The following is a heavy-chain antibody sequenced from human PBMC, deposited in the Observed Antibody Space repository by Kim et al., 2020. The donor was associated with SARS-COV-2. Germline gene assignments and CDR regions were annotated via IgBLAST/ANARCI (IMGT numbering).Heavy chain of an antibody. V-gene: IGHV3-48*03. J-gene: IGHJ4*02. CDR1: GFTFSSYE. CDR2: SSGSGGII. Sequence: GGSLRLSCVASGFTFSSYEMNWARQAPGKGLEWVSHSSGSGGIIYYADSVKGRFTTSRDNAKNSLYLQMNSLRAEDTAVYYCARHRQGYYIDSGQGTLVTVSS. D-gene: IGHD3-3*01. CDR3: ARHRQGYYID.